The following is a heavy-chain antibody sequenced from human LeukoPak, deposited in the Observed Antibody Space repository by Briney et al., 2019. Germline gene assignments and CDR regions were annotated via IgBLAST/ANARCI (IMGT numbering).Heavy chain of an antibody. CDR1: GFTFSSYA. V-gene: IGHV3-66*01. CDR3: ARERPLYGSGSYEAFDI. CDR2: IYSGGST. J-gene: IGHJ3*02. Sequence: GGSLRLSCAASGFTFSSYAMSWVRQAPGKGLEWVSVIYSGGSTYYADSVKGRFTISRDNSKNTLYLQMNSLRAEDTAVYYCARERPLYGSGSYEAFDIWGQGTMVTVSS. D-gene: IGHD3-10*01.